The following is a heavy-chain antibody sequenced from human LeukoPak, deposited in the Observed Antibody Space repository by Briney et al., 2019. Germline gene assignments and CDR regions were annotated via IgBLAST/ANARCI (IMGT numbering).Heavy chain of an antibody. Sequence: PGGSLRLSCAVSGFTFSTYWMHWVRQGPGKGLAWVSRITSDGSATGYADSGKGRFTISRDNAKNTLYLHMDSLRAEDTAVYYCARDAAPGYFDLWGRGTLVAVSS. CDR2: ITSDGSAT. CDR1: GFTFSTYW. CDR3: ARDAAPGYFDL. V-gene: IGHV3-74*01. D-gene: IGHD2-15*01. J-gene: IGHJ2*01.